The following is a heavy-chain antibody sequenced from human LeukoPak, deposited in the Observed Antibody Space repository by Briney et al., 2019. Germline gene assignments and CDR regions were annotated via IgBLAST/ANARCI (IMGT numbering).Heavy chain of an antibody. J-gene: IGHJ4*02. Sequence: SQTLSLTCTVSGGSISSGDYYWSWIRQPPGKGLEWIGYIYYSGSTYYNPSLKSRVTISVDTSKNQFSLKLSSVTAADTAVYNCAAAAMVTGRDPGDFDYWGQGTLVTVSS. CDR1: GGSISSGDYY. D-gene: IGHD5-18*01. V-gene: IGHV4-30-4*01. CDR2: IYYSGST. CDR3: AAAAMVTGRDPGDFDY.